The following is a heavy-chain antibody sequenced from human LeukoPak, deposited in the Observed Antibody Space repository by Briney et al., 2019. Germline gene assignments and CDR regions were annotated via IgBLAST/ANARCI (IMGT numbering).Heavy chain of an antibody. J-gene: IGHJ3*02. Sequence: GGSLRLSWAASGFTFSSYSMNWVRQAPGKGREWGSYISSSSSTRNYADSVKDRCTISRDNAKNSLYLQMNSLRAEDTDVYYCARAPLKARGYCSGGSCYEGAFDIWGQGTMVTVSS. CDR3: ARAPLKARGYCSGGSCYEGAFDI. CDR1: GFTFSSYS. D-gene: IGHD2-15*01. CDR2: ISSSSSTR. V-gene: IGHV3-48*04.